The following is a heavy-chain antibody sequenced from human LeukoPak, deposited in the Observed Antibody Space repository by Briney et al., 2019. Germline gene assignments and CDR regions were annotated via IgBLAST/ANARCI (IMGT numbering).Heavy chain of an antibody. CDR3: ARGGVQLPPYYFDY. D-gene: IGHD5-18*01. CDR1: GGSISNYY. J-gene: IGHJ4*02. CDR2: INHSGST. V-gene: IGHV4-34*01. Sequence: SETRSLTCSVSGGSISNYYWSWISQPPGKTLEWIGEINHSGSTNYNPSLKSRVTISVDTSKNQFSLKVRSVTAADTAVYYCARGGVQLPPYYFDYWGQGGLVTVSS.